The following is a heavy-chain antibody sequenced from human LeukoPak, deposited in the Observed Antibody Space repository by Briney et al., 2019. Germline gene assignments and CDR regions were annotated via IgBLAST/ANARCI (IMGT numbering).Heavy chain of an antibody. V-gene: IGHV4-30-2*01. J-gene: IGHJ4*02. Sequence: PSETLSLTCTVSGGSISSGGYYWSWIRQPPGKGLEWIGYIYHSGSTYYNPSLKSRVTISVDRSKNQFSLKLSSVTAADTAVYYCARVGLLTNPDYYDSSGYFIWGQGTLVTVSS. CDR2: IYHSGST. CDR1: GGSISSGGYY. D-gene: IGHD3-22*01. CDR3: ARVGLLTNPDYYDSSGYFI.